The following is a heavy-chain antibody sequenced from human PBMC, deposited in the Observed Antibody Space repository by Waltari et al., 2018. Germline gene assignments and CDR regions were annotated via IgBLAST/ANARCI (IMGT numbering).Heavy chain of an antibody. V-gene: IGHV1-69*06. D-gene: IGHD3-10*01. CDR3: ARDLPYGSGTYYNSPAGF. Sequence: QVQLVQPGAEVKKPGSSVKVSCTASGGTCSSYTITWVRQAPGQGLEWMGGIIPIFGTTMYAQKWQGRVTITADKSTSTAYMELSSLRFDDTAMYFCARDLPYGSGTYYNSPAGFWGQGTLVTVSS. CDR1: GGTCSSYT. CDR2: IIPIFGTT. J-gene: IGHJ4*02.